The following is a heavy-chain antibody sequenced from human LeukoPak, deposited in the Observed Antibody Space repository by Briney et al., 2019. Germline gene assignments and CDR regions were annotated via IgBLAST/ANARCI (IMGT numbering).Heavy chain of an antibody. D-gene: IGHD3-10*01. CDR3: ARVYGSGSLYYYYGMDV. J-gene: IGHJ6*02. CDR1: GYTFTSYP. V-gene: IGHV1-3*01. CDR2: INAGNGNT. Sequence: ASVKVSCKASGYTFTSYPMHWVRQAPGQSLEWVGWINAGNGNTKYSQKFQGRVTITRDTSASIAYMELSSLRSEDTAVYYCARVYGSGSLYYYYGMDVWGQGTTVTVSS.